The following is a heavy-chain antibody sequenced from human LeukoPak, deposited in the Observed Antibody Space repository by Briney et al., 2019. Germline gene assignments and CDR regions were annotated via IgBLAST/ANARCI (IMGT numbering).Heavy chain of an antibody. CDR1: GFTFSSYA. D-gene: IGHD2-2*01. V-gene: IGHV3-23*01. CDR2: ISGSGGST. CDR3: AKGYCSSTSCYVDY. Sequence: GRSLRLSCAASGFTFSSYAMSWVRQAPGKGLEWVSAISGSGGSTYYADSVKGRFTISRDNSKNTLYLQMNSLRAEDTAVYYCAKGYCSSTSCYVDYWGQGTLVTVSS. J-gene: IGHJ4*02.